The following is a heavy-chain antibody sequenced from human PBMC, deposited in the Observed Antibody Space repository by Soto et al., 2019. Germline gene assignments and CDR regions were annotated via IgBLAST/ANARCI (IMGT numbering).Heavy chain of an antibody. CDR2: IYYSGST. D-gene: IGHD2-21*02. CDR1: GGSISSSGYY. CDR3: ARSSPVVTAP. J-gene: IGHJ5*02. Sequence: QVRLQESGPGLVKPSQTLSLTCTVSGGSISSSGYYWSWIRQHPGKGLEWIGYIYYSGSTYYNPSLKSRITISVDTSKNQFSLKLSSVTAADTAVYYCARSSPVVTAPWGQGTLVTVSS. V-gene: IGHV4-31*03.